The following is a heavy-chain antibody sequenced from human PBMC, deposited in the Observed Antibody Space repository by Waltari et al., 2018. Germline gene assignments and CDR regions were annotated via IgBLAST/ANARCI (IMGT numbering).Heavy chain of an antibody. J-gene: IGHJ4*02. V-gene: IGHV3-48*04. CDR2: ISSSSRTI. CDR1: GFTFSSYS. D-gene: IGHD5-12*01. CDR3: ARDSVVATILDY. Sequence: EVQLVESGGGLVQPGGSLRLSCAASGFTFSSYSMNWVRQAPGKGLEWVSYISSSSRTIYYADSVKGRFTISRDNAKNSLYLQMNSLRAEDTAVYYCARDSVVATILDYWGQGTLVTVSS.